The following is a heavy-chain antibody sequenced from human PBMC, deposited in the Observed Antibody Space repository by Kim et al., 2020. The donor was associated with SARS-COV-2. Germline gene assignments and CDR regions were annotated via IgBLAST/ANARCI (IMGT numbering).Heavy chain of an antibody. CDR2: ISYDGSNK. Sequence: GGSLRLSCATSGFTFSSYGMHWVRQAPGKGLEWVAVISYDGSNKYYADSVKGRFTISRDNSKNTLYLQMNSLRAEDTAVYYCAKDLHQVTKRVVAQGHGMDVWGQGTTVTVSS. CDR1: GFTFSSYG. V-gene: IGHV3-30*18. D-gene: IGHD3-22*01. CDR3: AKDLHQVTKRVVAQGHGMDV. J-gene: IGHJ6*02.